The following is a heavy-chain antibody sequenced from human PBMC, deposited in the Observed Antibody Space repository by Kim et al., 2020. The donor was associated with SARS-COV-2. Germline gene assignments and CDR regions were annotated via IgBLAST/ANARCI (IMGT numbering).Heavy chain of an antibody. CDR2: ISSSGSTI. D-gene: IGHD3-22*01. V-gene: IGHV3-11*01. CDR1: GFTFSDYY. CDR3: ATPRDYYDSSGSFEY. J-gene: IGHJ4*02. Sequence: GGSLRLSCAASGFTFSDYYMSWIRQAPGKGLEWVSYISSSGSTIYYADSVKGRFTISRDNAKNSLYLQMNSLRAEDTAVYYCATPRDYYDSSGSFEYWGQGTLVTVSS.